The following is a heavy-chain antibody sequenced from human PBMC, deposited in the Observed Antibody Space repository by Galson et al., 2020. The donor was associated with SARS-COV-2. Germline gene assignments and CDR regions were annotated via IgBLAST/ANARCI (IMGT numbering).Heavy chain of an antibody. CDR3: ARGRRWDLYGDR. J-gene: IGHJ5*02. D-gene: IGHD4-17*01. Sequence: SETLSLTCTVSGGSISSGSYYWSWIRQPAGKGLEWIGRIYTGVNTNYNPSLKSRVTISVDTSKDQFSLKLSSVTAADTAVYYCARGRRWDLYGDRWGQGTLVTVCS. CDR1: GGSISSGSYY. V-gene: IGHV4-61*02. CDR2: IYTGVNT.